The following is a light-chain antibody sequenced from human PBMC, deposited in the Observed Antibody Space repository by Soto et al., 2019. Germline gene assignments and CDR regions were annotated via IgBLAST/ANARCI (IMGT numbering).Light chain of an antibody. J-gene: IGLJ1*01. CDR1: SSDVGGYNY. V-gene: IGLV2-11*01. CDR3: CSYAGSYTLYV. CDR2: DVS. Sequence: QSALTQPRSVSGSPGQSVTISCTGTSSDVGGYNYVSWYQQHPGTAPKLMIYDVSMRPSGVPDRFSGSKSGNTASLIISGLQAEDEADYYCCSYAGSYTLYVFGTGTKLTVL.